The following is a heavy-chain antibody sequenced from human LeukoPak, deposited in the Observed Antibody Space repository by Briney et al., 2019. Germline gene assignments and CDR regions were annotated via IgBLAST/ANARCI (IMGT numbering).Heavy chain of an antibody. J-gene: IGHJ6*02. D-gene: IGHD3-22*01. CDR1: GFTFSSYS. CDR2: ISSSSSYI. V-gene: IGHV3-21*04. Sequence: PGGSLRLSCAASGFTFSSYSMNWVRQAPGKGLEWVSSISSSSSYIYYADSVKGRFTISRDNAKNSLYLQMNSLRAEDTAVYYCAKDPGLYYYDSSGYYGGMDVWGQGTTVTVSS. CDR3: AKDPGLYYYDSSGYYGGMDV.